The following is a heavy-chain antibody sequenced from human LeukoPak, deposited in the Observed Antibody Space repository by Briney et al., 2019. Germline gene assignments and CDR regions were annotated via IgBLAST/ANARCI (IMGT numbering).Heavy chain of an antibody. Sequence: PSETMSLTCTVSGGSISSYYWSWIRQPPGKGLEWIGYIYYSGSTNYNPSLKSRVTISVDTSKNQFSLKLSSVTAADTAVYYCARATAAGSWFDPWGQGTLVTVSS. CDR2: IYYSGST. D-gene: IGHD6-13*01. CDR3: ARATAAGSWFDP. V-gene: IGHV4-59*01. J-gene: IGHJ5*02. CDR1: GGSISSYY.